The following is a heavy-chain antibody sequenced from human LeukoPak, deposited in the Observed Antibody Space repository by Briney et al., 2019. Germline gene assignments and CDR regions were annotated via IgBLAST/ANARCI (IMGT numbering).Heavy chain of an antibody. V-gene: IGHV3-33*01. Sequence: GGSLRLSCAASGFTFSSYGMHWVRQAPGKGLEWVAVIWYDGSNKYYADSVKGRFTISRDNSKNTLYLQMNSLRAEDTAVYYCAREDAGYCSSTSCYGFYYYYMDVWGRGTTVTVSS. D-gene: IGHD2-2*01. J-gene: IGHJ6*03. CDR1: GFTFSSYG. CDR2: IWYDGSNK. CDR3: AREDAGYCSSTSCYGFYYYYMDV.